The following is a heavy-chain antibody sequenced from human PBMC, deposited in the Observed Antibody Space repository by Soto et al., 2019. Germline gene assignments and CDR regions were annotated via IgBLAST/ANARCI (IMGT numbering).Heavy chain of an antibody. CDR1: GDSLSSYA. V-gene: IGHV1-69*06. J-gene: IGHJ4*02. CDR3: ASAPLHGTNTGLGYYFDH. CDR2: IIPAFGTV. Sequence: QVQLVQSGSDVKNPGSSVNVSCEAPGDSLSSYAVTWVRQAPGQGLEWMGGIIPAFGTVNYAQKFQGRVTITTDNSASTSYMQLSDLRSEGTAVYFFASAPLHGTNTGLGYYFDHWGPGTLVTVSS. D-gene: IGHD1-7*01.